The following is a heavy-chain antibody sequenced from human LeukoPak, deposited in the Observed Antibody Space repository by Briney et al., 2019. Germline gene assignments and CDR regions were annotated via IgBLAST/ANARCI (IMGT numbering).Heavy chain of an antibody. J-gene: IGHJ4*02. V-gene: IGHV3-23*01. D-gene: IGHD4-11*01. CDR2: ISGSGGST. CDR3: AKERLTTTTFDS. Sequence: GGSLRLXCAASGFTFSTYAMSWVRQAPGKGLESVSLISGSGGSTYYADSVKGRFTISRDNGKNTLSLQMNSLRAEDTALYYCAKERLTTTTFDSWGRGTLVTVSS. CDR1: GFTFSTYA.